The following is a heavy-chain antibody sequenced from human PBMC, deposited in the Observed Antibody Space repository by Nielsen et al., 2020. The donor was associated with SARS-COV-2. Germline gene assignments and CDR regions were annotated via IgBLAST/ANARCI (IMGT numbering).Heavy chain of an antibody. Sequence: ASVKVSCKASGYTFTDYYIHWVRQAPGQGLEWMGRINPYSGGTNYAQKFQGTVTMTRDASISTVYMELTSDDTALYYCARERVGGITIFGVVTRYGMDVWGQGTTVTVSS. CDR3: ARERVGGITIFGVVTRYGMDV. CDR1: GYTFTDYY. D-gene: IGHD3-3*01. CDR2: INPYSGGT. V-gene: IGHV1-2*06. J-gene: IGHJ6*02.